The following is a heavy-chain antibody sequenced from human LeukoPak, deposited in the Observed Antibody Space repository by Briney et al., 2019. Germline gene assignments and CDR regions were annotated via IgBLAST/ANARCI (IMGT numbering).Heavy chain of an antibody. CDR3: ARDPGYDSSGYLAWYFDL. J-gene: IGHJ2*01. CDR1: GGSVSSGSYY. Sequence: SETLSLTCTVSGGSVSSGSYYWSWIRQPPGKGLEWIGYIYYSGSTYYNPSLKSRVTISVDTSKNQFSLKLSSVTAADTAVYYCARDPGYDSSGYLAWYFDLWGRGTLVTVSS. D-gene: IGHD3-22*01. CDR2: IYYSGST. V-gene: IGHV4-31*03.